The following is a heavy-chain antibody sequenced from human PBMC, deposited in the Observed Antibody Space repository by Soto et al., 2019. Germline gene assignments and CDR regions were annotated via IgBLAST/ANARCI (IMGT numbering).Heavy chain of an antibody. CDR1: GGSISSYY. CDR3: ARGGYDFWSGYYGYYYYYMDV. V-gene: IGHV4-59*01. J-gene: IGHJ6*03. D-gene: IGHD3-3*01. CDR2: IYYSGST. Sequence: PSETLSLTCTVSGGSISSYYWSWIRQPPGKGLEWIGYIYYSGSTNYNPSLKSRVTISVDTSKNQFSLKLSSVTAADTAVYYCARGGYDFWSGYYGYYYYYMDVWGKGTTVTVSS.